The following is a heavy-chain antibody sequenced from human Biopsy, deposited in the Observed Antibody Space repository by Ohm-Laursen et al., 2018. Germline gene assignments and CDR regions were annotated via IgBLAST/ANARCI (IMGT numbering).Heavy chain of an antibody. CDR1: GDSISSDYY. Sequence: PSETLSLTCTVSGDSISSDYYWTWIRQVPGEGLEWIAYMHHSGPAYTYYNPSLKSRVAISVEVSKNQFSLKVSSVTAADTAVYFCTRKPNSLYYFDHWGQGTLVTGSS. D-gene: IGHD1-14*01. V-gene: IGHV4-31*03. CDR3: TRKPNSLYYFDH. J-gene: IGHJ4*02. CDR2: MHHSGPAYT.